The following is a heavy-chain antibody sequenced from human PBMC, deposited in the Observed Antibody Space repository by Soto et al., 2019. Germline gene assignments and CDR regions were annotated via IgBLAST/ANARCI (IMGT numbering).Heavy chain of an antibody. CDR3: ARETHYYYDSSGPVY. D-gene: IGHD3-22*01. J-gene: IGHJ4*02. CDR2: IYHSGST. CDR1: GGSISSGGYS. V-gene: IGHV4-30-2*01. Sequence: SETLSLTCAVSGGSISSGGYSWSWIRQPPGKGLEWIGYIYHSGSTYYNPSLKSRVTISVDTSKNQFSLKLSSVTAADTAVYYCARETHYYYDSSGPVYWGQGTLVTVSS.